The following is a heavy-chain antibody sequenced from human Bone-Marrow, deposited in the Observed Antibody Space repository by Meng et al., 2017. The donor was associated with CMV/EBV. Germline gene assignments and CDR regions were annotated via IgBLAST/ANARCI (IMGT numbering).Heavy chain of an antibody. V-gene: IGHV1-2*02. CDR1: GYTFTGYY. CDR2: INPNSGGT. D-gene: IGHD3-22*01. Sequence: ASVKVSCKASGYTFTGYYMHWVRQAPGQGLEWMGWINPNSGGTNYAQKFRGRVTMTRDTSISTAYMELSRLRSDDTAVYYCARANPYYYDSSAPEGGAFDIWGQGTMVTVSS. CDR3: ARANPYYYDSSAPEGGAFDI. J-gene: IGHJ3*02.